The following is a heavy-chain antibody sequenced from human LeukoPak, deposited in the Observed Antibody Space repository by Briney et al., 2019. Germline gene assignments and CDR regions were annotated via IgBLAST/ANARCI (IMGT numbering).Heavy chain of an antibody. D-gene: IGHD6-13*01. CDR2: ISYDGSNK. CDR1: GFTFSSYA. V-gene: IGHV3-30-3*01. Sequence: GRSLRLSCAASGFTFSSYAMHWVRQAPGKGLEWVAVISYDGSNKYYADSVKGRFTISRDNSKNTLYLQMNSLRAEDTAVYYCARTYRPGYSSSWYGHWGQGTLVTVSS. CDR3: ARTYRPGYSSSWYGH. J-gene: IGHJ4*02.